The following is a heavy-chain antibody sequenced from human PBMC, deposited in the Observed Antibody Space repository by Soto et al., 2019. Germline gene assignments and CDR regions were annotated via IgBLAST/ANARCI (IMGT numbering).Heavy chain of an antibody. CDR3: ARDRATQWLVRGYYYYYGMDV. V-gene: IGHV1-46*01. J-gene: IGHJ6*02. CDR2: INPSGGST. D-gene: IGHD6-19*01. CDR1: GYTFTSYY. Sequence: ASVKVSCKASGYTFTSYYMHWVRQAPGQGLEWMGIINPSGGSTSYAQKFQGRVTMTRYTSTSTVYMELSSLRSEDTAVYYCARDRATQWLVRGYYYYYGMDVWGQGTTVTVSS.